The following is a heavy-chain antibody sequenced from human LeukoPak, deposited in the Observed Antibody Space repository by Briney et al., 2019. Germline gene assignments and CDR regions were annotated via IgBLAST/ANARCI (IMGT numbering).Heavy chain of an antibody. CDR1: GGSFSGFY. J-gene: IGHJ4*02. V-gene: IGHV4-34*01. D-gene: IGHD1-26*01. Sequence: NPSETLSLTCAVYGGSFSGFYWTWIRQPPGKGLEWIGEINHSGSTNYNPSLKSRVTISVDTSKNQFSLKLSSVTAADTAVYYCARGPYRGGSYYHYWGQGTLVTVSS. CDR3: ARGPYRGGSYYHY. CDR2: INHSGST.